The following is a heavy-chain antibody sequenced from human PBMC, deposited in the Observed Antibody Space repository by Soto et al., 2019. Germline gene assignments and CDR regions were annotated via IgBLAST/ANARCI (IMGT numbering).Heavy chain of an antibody. CDR3: ATVPGGKDCSNGVCRNWFDP. V-gene: IGHV3-30*04. D-gene: IGHD2-8*01. CDR1: GVGISDSA. CDR2: ISYEGNYK. J-gene: IGHJ5*02. Sequence: LVESGGGMVQPGQSLTLSCAASGVGISDSATHWHRLAPGRGLEWVAVISYEGNYKKYGESVKGRFTISRDTSRNTLCLQVDSLRSEDTSVSYCATVPGGKDCSNGVCRNWFDPWGQGTLVSVSS.